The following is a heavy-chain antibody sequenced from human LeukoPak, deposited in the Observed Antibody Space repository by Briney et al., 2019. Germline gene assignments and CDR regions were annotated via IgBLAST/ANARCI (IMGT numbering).Heavy chain of an antibody. CDR3: ARDRYCSSSTCYTGTFDF. D-gene: IGHD2-2*02. CDR1: GLSFSSYA. Sequence: GGSLRLSCAASGLSFSSYAMSWVRQAPGKGLEWLSYIDNTSGTIYYADSVKGRFTISRDNSKSSLFLQVNSLTAEDTAVYYCARDRYCSSSTCYTGTFDFWGQGTMVTVSS. J-gene: IGHJ3*01. CDR2: IDNTSGTI. V-gene: IGHV3-48*04.